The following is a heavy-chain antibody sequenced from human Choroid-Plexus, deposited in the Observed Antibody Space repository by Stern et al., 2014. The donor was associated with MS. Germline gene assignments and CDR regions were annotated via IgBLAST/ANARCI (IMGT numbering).Heavy chain of an antibody. J-gene: IGHJ5*02. CDR2: VSHDGSYK. V-gene: IGHV3-30*18. D-gene: IGHD2/OR15-2a*01. CDR1: GFTFGSCA. Sequence: MQLVESGGGVVQPGRPLRLSCVASGFTFGSCAMHWVRQAPGKGLEWVGGVSHDGSYKYYADSEKGRFTISRDNSQNTLYMQMSSLRPEDTAVYYCAKDRQYLTYFFDHWGQGSLVTVSS. CDR3: AKDRQYLTYFFDH.